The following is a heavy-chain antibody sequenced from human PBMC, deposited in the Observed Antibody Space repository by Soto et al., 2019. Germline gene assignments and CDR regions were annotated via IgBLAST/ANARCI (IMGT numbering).Heavy chain of an antibody. V-gene: IGHV4-4*02. CDR2: IYHSGNT. J-gene: IGHJ4*02. CDR3: ARRWGEGRVDY. CDR1: GGSISSSNW. Sequence: QVQLQESGPGLVKPSGTLSLTCAVSGGSISSSNWWSWVRQPPGKGLEWIGEIYHSGNTKYNPSLKSRVTMAVAKSRNQFSLKLSSVTAADTAVYYCARRWGEGRVDYWGQGTLVTVSS. D-gene: IGHD3-10*01.